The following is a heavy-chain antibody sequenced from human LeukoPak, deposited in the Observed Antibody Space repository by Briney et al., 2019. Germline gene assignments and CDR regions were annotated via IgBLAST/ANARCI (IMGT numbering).Heavy chain of an antibody. D-gene: IGHD6-19*01. CDR1: GFTFSDYY. J-gene: IGHJ6*03. CDR3: ARDGIAVVYYYYYYMDV. Sequence: GGSLRLSCAASGFTFSDYYMSWIRQAPGKGLEWVSYIRSSGSTIYYADSVKGRFTISRDNAKNSLYLQMNSLRAEDTAVYYCARDGIAVVYYYYYYMDVWGKGTAVTISS. V-gene: IGHV3-11*01. CDR2: IRSSGSTI.